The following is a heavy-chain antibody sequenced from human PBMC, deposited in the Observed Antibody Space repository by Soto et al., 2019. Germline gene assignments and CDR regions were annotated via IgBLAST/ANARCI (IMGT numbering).Heavy chain of an antibody. J-gene: IGHJ2*01. Sequence: QVQLVESGGGVVQPGRSLRLSCAASGFTFSSFAMHWVRQAPGKGLEWVAFISSDGSNKHYADSVKGRFTIARDNSKNTLFLQMTTLTAEATAVHYCARSRNWYFDLWGRGTLVTVSS. CDR3: ARSRNWYFDL. CDR1: GFTFSSFA. CDR2: ISSDGSNK. V-gene: IGHV3-30-3*01.